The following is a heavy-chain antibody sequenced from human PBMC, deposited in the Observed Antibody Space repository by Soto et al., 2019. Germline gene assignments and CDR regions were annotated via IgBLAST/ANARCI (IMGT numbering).Heavy chain of an antibody. V-gene: IGHV3-23*01. CDR3: AKDKEPDGAWDIDY. Sequence: LRLSCAASGFTFRSYTMTWVRQAPGKGLEWVSSIIGANGDTFSADSVTGRFTISRDISKSTLYLQMNGLRVEDTAIYYCAKDKEPDGAWDIDYSGHGTLVTGSS. D-gene: IGHD4-17*01. CDR2: IIGANGDT. CDR1: GFTFRSYT. J-gene: IGHJ4*01.